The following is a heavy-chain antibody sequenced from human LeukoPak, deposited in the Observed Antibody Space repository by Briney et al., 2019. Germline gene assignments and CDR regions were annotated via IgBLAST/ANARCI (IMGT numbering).Heavy chain of an antibody. J-gene: IGHJ4*02. CDR3: AGDYGSGSYRFDY. D-gene: IGHD3-10*01. CDR2: IYYSGST. CDR1: GGSISSYS. Sequence: PSETLSLTCTVSGGSISSYSWSWVRQPPGRGLEWIGYIYYSGSTTYNPSLKSRVTISLDTSKNQFSLKLNSVTAAVTAVYYCAGDYGSGSYRFDYWGQGTLVTVSS. V-gene: IGHV4-59*12.